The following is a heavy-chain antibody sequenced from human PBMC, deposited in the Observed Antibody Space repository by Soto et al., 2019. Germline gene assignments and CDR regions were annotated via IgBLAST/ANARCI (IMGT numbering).Heavy chain of an antibody. J-gene: IGHJ4*02. D-gene: IGHD1-26*01. CDR3: ARDNSRLYFDY. CDR1: GYTFTSYY. Sequence: ASVKVSCKASGYTFTSYYMHWVRQAPGQGLEWMGIINPSGGSTNYAQNLQGRVTMTTDTSTSTAYLELRSLRSDDTAVYYCARDNSRLYFDYWGQGALVTVSS. CDR2: INPSGGST. V-gene: IGHV1-46*01.